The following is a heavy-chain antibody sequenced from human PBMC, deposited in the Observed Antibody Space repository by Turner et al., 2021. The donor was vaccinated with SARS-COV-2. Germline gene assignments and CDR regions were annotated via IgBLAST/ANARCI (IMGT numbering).Heavy chain of an antibody. D-gene: IGHD6-13*01. CDR2: ISYDGSNK. CDR3: AKDMEQLVPLFDY. Sequence: QVQLVESGGGVVQPGRSLSLSRPASGFTFSSSGMHWVRQAPGKGLEWVAVISYDGSNKYYADSVKGRFTISRDNSKNTLYLQMNSLRAEDTAVYYCAKDMEQLVPLFDYWGQGTLVTVSS. J-gene: IGHJ4*02. CDR1: GFTFSSSG. V-gene: IGHV3-30*18.